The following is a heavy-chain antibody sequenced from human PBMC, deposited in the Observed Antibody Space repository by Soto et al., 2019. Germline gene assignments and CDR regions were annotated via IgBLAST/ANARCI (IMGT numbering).Heavy chain of an antibody. CDR2: ISYDGSNK. D-gene: IGHD6-19*01. CDR1: GFTFSSYG. CDR3: AKGDYSSGWYPILPWNYYYGMDV. J-gene: IGHJ6*02. V-gene: IGHV3-30*18. Sequence: LRLSCAASGFTFSSYGMHWVRQAPGKGLEWVAVISYDGSNKYYADSVKGRFTISRDNSKNTLYLQMNSLRAEDTAVYYCAKGDYSSGWYPILPWNYYYGMDVWGQGTTVTVSS.